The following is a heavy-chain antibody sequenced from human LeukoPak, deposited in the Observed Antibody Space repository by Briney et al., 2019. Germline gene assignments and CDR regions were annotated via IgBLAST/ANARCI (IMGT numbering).Heavy chain of an antibody. V-gene: IGHV1-2*02. CDR3: ARVRGDYSIGY. Sequence: ASVTVSFKASGYTFTEYYMHGVGQAPGQGGEGILSINPTSCRTTYPQKFPGRLPIPSHTSISTAYMELSRLRSDDTAVYYCARVRGDYSIGYSGQGTLVTVSS. CDR2: INPTSCRT. CDR1: GYTFTEYY. D-gene: IGHD4-11*01. J-gene: IGHJ4*02.